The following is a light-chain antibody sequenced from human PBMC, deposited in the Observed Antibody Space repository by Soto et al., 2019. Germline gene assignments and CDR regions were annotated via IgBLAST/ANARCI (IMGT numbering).Light chain of an antibody. CDR2: GAS. V-gene: IGKV3-15*01. CDR3: QQYNNWPYT. J-gene: IGKJ2*01. CDR1: QSVSST. Sequence: EIVMTQSPATLSVSAGESATLSCRASQSVSSTLAWYQQKPGQAPRLLIYGASTRATGIPARFSGSGSGTEFTLTISSLQSEDFAVYYCQQYNNWPYTFGQGTKLEIK.